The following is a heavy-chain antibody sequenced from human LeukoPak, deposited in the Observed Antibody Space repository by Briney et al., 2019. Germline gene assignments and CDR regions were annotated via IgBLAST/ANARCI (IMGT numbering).Heavy chain of an antibody. CDR3: VRHRVGARLDP. D-gene: IGHD1-26*01. J-gene: IGHJ5*02. CDR2: IYYSGST. V-gene: IGHV4-59*08. CDR1: GGSISSYY. Sequence: SETLSLTCTVSGGSISSYYWSWIRQPPGKGLEWIGYIYYSGSTNYNPSLKSRVTISVDTSKNQFSLRLSYVTAADTAVYYCVRHRVGARLDPWGQGTLVTVSS.